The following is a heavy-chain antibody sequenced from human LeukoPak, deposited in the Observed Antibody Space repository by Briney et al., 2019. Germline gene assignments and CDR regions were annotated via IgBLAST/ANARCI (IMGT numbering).Heavy chain of an antibody. V-gene: IGHV3-15*01. J-gene: IGHJ4*02. D-gene: IGHD6-13*01. Sequence: GGSLRLSCAASGFTFNNAWMSWVRQAPGKGLEWVGRIKSKTDGGTADYVAPVKGRFTISRDDAKNTVYLEMSSLKIEDTAVYFCTTGGSWYDPGHWGQGTLVTVSS. CDR1: GFTFNNAW. CDR3: TTGGSWYDPGH. CDR2: IKSKTDGGTA.